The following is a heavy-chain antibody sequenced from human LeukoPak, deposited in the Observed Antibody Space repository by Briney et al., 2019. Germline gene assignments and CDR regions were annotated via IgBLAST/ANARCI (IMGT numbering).Heavy chain of an antibody. J-gene: IGHJ6*03. Sequence: ASVKISCKVSGYTFTDYYMHWVQQAPGKGLEWMGLVDPEDGERIYAEKFQGRVTITADTSTDTAYMELSSLRSEDTAVYYCATSSQKDYYDSSGYSSYYMDVWGKGTTVTVSS. V-gene: IGHV1-69-2*01. D-gene: IGHD3-22*01. CDR1: GYTFTDYY. CDR3: ATSSQKDYYDSSGYSSYYMDV. CDR2: VDPEDGER.